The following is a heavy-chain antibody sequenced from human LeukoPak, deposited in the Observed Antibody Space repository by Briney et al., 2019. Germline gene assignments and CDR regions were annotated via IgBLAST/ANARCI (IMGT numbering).Heavy chain of an antibody. CDR1: GFTFSSYS. Sequence: GGSLRLSCAASGFTFSSYSMNWVRQAPGKGLEWVSSISSSSSYIYYADLVEGRFTISRDNAKNSLYLQMNSLRAEDTAVYYCARDQELLLRHWGQGTLVTVSS. D-gene: IGHD1-26*01. CDR3: ARDQELLLRH. V-gene: IGHV3-21*01. J-gene: IGHJ4*02. CDR2: ISSSSSYI.